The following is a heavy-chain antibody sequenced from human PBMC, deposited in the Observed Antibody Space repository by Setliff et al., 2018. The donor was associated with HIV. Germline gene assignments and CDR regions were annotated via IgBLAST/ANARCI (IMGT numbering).Heavy chain of an antibody. CDR1: GGSFSGYY. V-gene: IGHV4-34*01. CDR2: INHSGST. CDR3: NIYYYYYMDV. J-gene: IGHJ6*03. Sequence: LSLTCAVYGGSFSGYYWSWIRQPPGKGLEWIGEINHSGSTNYNPSLKSRVTISVDTSKNQFSLKLSFVTAADTAVYYCNIYYYYYMDVWGKGTTVTVSS.